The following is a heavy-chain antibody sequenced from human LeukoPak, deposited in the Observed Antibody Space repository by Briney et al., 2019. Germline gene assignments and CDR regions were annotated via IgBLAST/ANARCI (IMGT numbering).Heavy chain of an antibody. CDR1: GFTFDDYA. J-gene: IGHJ4*02. CDR3: AKEALWFGESHYFDY. CDR2: ISWNSGSI. D-gene: IGHD3-10*01. Sequence: GGSLRLSCAASGFTFDDYAMHWVRQAPGKGLEWVSGISWNSGSIGYADSVKGRFTISRDNAKNSLYLQMNSLRAEDTALYYCAKEALWFGESHYFDYWGQGTLVTVSS. V-gene: IGHV3-9*01.